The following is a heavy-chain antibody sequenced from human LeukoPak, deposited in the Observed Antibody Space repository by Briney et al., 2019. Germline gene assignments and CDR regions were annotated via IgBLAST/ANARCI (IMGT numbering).Heavy chain of an antibody. D-gene: IGHD2-2*01. CDR1: GYTFTSYG. V-gene: IGHV1-18*01. CDR3: AQSEGARYCSSTSCKGDDAFDI. Sequence: ASVKVSCKASGYTFTSYGISWVRQAPGQGLEWMGWISAYNGNTNYAQKLQGRVTMTTDTSTSTAYMELRSLRSDDTAVYYCAQSEGARYCSSTSCKGDDAFDIWGQGTMVTVSS. J-gene: IGHJ3*02. CDR2: ISAYNGNT.